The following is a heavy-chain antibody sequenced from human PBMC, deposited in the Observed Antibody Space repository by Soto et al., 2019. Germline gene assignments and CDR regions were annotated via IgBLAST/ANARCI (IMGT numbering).Heavy chain of an antibody. V-gene: IGHV3-23*01. J-gene: IGHJ4*02. D-gene: IGHD6-19*01. CDR1: GFTFNGYA. CDR2: VTSGGTTT. CDR3: AKDHLGGAVADSFDY. Sequence: EGQLLESGGGLVQPGGSLRLSCTASGFTFNGYAMNWVRQAPGKGLEWVSAVTSGGTTTYSADSVKGRFTSSRDNSRSTVYLQMNRLGVEDTAIYYCAKDHLGGAVADSFDYWGRGTLVTVSS.